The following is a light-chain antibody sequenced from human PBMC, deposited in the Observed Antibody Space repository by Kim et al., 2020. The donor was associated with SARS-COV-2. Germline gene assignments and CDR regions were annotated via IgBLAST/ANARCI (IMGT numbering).Light chain of an antibody. CDR1: SSDVGGYNY. CDR3: SSYTSSYV. Sequence: SPGQSITISCTGTSSDVGGYNYVSWYQQHPGKAPKLMIYDVSKRPSGVSNRFSGSKSGNTASLTISGLQAEDEADYYCSSYTSSYVFGTGTKVTVL. CDR2: DVS. J-gene: IGLJ1*01. V-gene: IGLV2-14*04.